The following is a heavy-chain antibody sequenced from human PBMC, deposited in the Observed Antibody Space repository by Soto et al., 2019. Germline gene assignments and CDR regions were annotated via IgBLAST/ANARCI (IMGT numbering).Heavy chain of an antibody. J-gene: IGHJ3*01. V-gene: IGHV5-51*01. CDR1: GYSFAGYW. CDR3: ARLPGLPGGVDGLHV. CDR2: IYPGDSDT. Sequence: GESLKISCKGSGYSFAGYWIGWVRQMPGKGLDWMGVIYPGDSDTRYSPSFHGQVTISADKSISTAYLQWSSLKASDTAMYFCARLPGLPGGVDGLHVWGQGTMVTVS. D-gene: IGHD3-10*01.